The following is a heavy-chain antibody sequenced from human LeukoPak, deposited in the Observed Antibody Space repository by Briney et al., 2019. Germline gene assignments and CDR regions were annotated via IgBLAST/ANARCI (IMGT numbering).Heavy chain of an antibody. J-gene: IGHJ5*02. CDR1: GGSISSSSYY. V-gene: IGHV4-39*07. CDR3: ARGPASGSNFAWFDP. Sequence: SETLSLTCTVSGGSISSSSYYWGWIRQPPGKGLEWIGEINHSGSTNYNPSLKSRVTISVDMSKNQFSLELSFVTAADTAVYYCARGPASGSNFAWFDPWGQGTLVTVSS. CDR2: INHSGST. D-gene: IGHD3-10*01.